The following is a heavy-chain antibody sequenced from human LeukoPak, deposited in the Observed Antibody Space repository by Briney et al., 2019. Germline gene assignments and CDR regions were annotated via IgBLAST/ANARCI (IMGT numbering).Heavy chain of an antibody. CDR2: IYPGDSDT. J-gene: IGHJ3*02. CDR3: ARGHMVRGVPDAFDI. CDR1: GYSFTSYW. D-gene: IGHD3-10*01. Sequence: GESLKISCKGSGYSFTSYWIGWVRQMPGKGLEWMGIIYPGDSDTRYSPSFQGQVTISADKSISTAYLQWSSLEASDTAMYYCARGHMVRGVPDAFDIWGQGTMVTVSS. V-gene: IGHV5-51*01.